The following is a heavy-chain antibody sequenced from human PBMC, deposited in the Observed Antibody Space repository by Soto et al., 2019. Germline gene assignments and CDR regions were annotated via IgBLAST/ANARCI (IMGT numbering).Heavy chain of an antibody. D-gene: IGHD6-13*01. CDR3: ARAFFRAAADNWFDP. CDR2: IIPIFGTA. CDR1: GGTFSSYA. Sequence: ASVKVSCKASGGTFSSYAISWVRQAPGQGLEWMGGIIPIFGTANYAQKFQGRVTITADESTSTAYMELSSLRSEDTAVYYCARAFFRAAADNWFDPWGQGTLVTVSS. J-gene: IGHJ5*02. V-gene: IGHV1-69*13.